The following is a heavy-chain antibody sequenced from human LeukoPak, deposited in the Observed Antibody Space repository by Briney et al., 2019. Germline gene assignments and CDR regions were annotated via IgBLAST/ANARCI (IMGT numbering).Heavy chain of an antibody. CDR1: GFTFDGYA. D-gene: IGHD4-23*01. V-gene: IGHV3-9*01. J-gene: IGHJ6*02. CDR2: ISWNSGSI. Sequence: GGSLRLSCAASGFTFDGYAMHWVRQAPGKGLEWVSGISWNSGSIGYADSVKGRFTISRDNAKNSLYLQMNSLRAEDTALYYCAKGPYGGNSGGRYYYYGMDVWGQGTTVTVSS. CDR3: AKGPYGGNSGGRYYYYGMDV.